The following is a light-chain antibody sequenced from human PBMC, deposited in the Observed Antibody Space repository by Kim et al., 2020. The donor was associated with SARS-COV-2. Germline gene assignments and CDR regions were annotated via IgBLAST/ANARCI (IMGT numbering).Light chain of an antibody. CDR1: QSVSSC. Sequence: LSPGERATLSCRASQSVSSCFVWYQQQPGQPPRLLIYDASTRATGSPARCISSGWWTAFSLTISSIQAHDDAAEYCQQRSNWPPTFGEGTQVEIK. CDR2: DAS. V-gene: IGKV3-11*01. CDR3: QQRSNWPPT. J-gene: IGKJ4*01.